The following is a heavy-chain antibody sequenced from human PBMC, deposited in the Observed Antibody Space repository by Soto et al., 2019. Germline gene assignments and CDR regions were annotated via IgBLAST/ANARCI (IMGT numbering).Heavy chain of an antibody. CDR3: AKDKYHYQY. J-gene: IGHJ4*02. Sequence: EVQLLESGGGLVQPGGSLRLSCAASGFTFSSYGMSWVRQAPGKGLEWVSSISGSGGSTYYADSVKGRFTISRDNSKNTLYLHMNRLRAEDAAVYYCAKDKYHYQYWGQGPLVTVSS. D-gene: IGHD3-10*01. CDR2: ISGSGGST. CDR1: GFTFSSYG. V-gene: IGHV3-23*01.